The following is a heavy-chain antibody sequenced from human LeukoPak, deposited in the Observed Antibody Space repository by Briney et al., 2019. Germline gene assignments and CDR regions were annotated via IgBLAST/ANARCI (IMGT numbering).Heavy chain of an antibody. CDR3: ARDAYMGDFWNPSDY. J-gene: IGHJ4*02. Sequence: PSETLSLTRTLSGGSVSSYYWRWIRHPAGGGREWIGCIYNSGSTNYNPCLKSRVTISVDKSKNQFSLKLSSVTAADTAVYYCARDAYMGDFWNPSDYWGQGTLVTVSS. CDR2: IYNSGST. CDR1: GGSVSSYY. D-gene: IGHD3-3*01. V-gene: IGHV4-4*07.